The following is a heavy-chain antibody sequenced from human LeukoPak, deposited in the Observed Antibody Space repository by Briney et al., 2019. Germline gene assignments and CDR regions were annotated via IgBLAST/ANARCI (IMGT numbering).Heavy chain of an antibody. CDR1: GGSISSYY. CDR3: ARTQEAGYSSGWYDSYYYYYMDV. CDR2: IHYTGST. J-gene: IGHJ6*03. D-gene: IGHD6-19*01. Sequence: SETLSLTCTGSGGSISSYYWSWIRQPPGKGLEWIGYIHYTGSTNYNPSLKSRVTISVDTSNNQFSLKLSSVTAADTAVYYCARTQEAGYSSGWYDSYYYYYMDVWGKGTTVTISS. V-gene: IGHV4-59*01.